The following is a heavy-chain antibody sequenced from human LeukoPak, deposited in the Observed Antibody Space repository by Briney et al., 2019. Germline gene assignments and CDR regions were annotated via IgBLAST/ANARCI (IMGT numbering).Heavy chain of an antibody. CDR3: ARVEWLFDY. Sequence: PGRSLRLSCAASGFSFSNYAMHWVRQAPGKGLEWVAVISYDRSNYYYADSVKGRFTISRDNAKNSLYLQMNSLRAEDTAVYYCARVEWLFDYWGQGTLVTVSS. D-gene: IGHD3-3*01. J-gene: IGHJ4*02. CDR2: ISYDRSNY. CDR1: GFSFSNYA. V-gene: IGHV3-30*04.